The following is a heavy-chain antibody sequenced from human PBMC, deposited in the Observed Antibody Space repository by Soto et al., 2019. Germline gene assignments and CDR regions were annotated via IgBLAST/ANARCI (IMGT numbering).Heavy chain of an antibody. V-gene: IGHV3-33*01. J-gene: IGHJ3*02. D-gene: IGHD3-16*02. CDR1: GFTFSSYG. Sequence: QVQLVESGGGVVQPGRSLRLSCAASGFTFSSYGMHWVRQAPGKGLEWVAVIWYDGSNKYYADSVKGRFTISRGNSKNTLYLQMNSLRAEDTAVYYCARARIYDYIWGSYRSGAFDIWGQGTMVTVSS. CDR3: ARARIYDYIWGSYRSGAFDI. CDR2: IWYDGSNK.